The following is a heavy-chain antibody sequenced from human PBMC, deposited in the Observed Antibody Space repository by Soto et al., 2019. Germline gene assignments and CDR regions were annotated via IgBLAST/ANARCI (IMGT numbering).Heavy chain of an antibody. CDR2: ISYDGSNK. V-gene: IGHV3-30*18. CDR1: GFTFSSYG. J-gene: IGHJ6*02. CDR3: AKDIVLVPAALMGVHYYYYYGMDV. D-gene: IGHD2-2*01. Sequence: QVQLVESGGGVVQPGRSLRLSCAASGFTFSSYGMHWVRQAPRKGLEWVAVISYDGSNKYYADSVKGRFTISRDNSKNTLYLQMNSLRAEDTAVYYCAKDIVLVPAALMGVHYYYYYGMDVWGQGTTVAVSS.